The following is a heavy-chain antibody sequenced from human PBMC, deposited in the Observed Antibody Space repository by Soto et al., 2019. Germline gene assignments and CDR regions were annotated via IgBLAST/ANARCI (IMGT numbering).Heavy chain of an antibody. CDR1: GGTFSSYA. D-gene: IGHD3-22*01. Sequence: SVKVSCKASGGTFSSYAISWVRQAPGQGLEWMGGIIPIFGTANYAQKFQGRVTITADESTSTAYMELSSLRSEDTAVYYCARGRDYYDSSGYYYFEYWGQGTLVTVSS. CDR2: IIPIFGTA. V-gene: IGHV1-69*13. CDR3: ARGRDYYDSSGYYYFEY. J-gene: IGHJ4*02.